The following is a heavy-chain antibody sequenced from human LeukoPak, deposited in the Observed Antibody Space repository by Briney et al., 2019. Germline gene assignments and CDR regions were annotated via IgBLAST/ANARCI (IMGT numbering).Heavy chain of an antibody. Sequence: PSETLSLTCAAYGGSFSGYYWSWIRQPPGKGLEWIGEINHSGSTNYNPSLNSRVTISVDTSKNQFSLKLSSVTTADTAVYYCARRSSWTNYEYFQHWGQGTLVTVSS. V-gene: IGHV4-34*01. J-gene: IGHJ1*01. CDR3: ARRSSWTNYEYFQH. D-gene: IGHD6-13*01. CDR1: GGSFSGYY. CDR2: INHSGST.